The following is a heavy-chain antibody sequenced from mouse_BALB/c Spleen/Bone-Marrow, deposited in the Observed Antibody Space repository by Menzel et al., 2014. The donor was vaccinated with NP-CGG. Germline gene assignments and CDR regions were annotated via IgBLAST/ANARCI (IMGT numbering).Heavy chain of an antibody. CDR1: GYSFTGYS. CDR2: INPYNGGT. V-gene: IGHV1-18*01. Sequence: EVKLQESGPELVKPGASMKISCKASGYSFTGYSMNWVKQSHGKNLEWIGLINPYNGGTSYNQKFKGKATITVDKSSSTAYMELLSLTSEDPAVYYCARDYDYGNYAMDYWGQGTSVTVSS. D-gene: IGHD2-4*01. CDR3: ARDYDYGNYAMDY. J-gene: IGHJ4*01.